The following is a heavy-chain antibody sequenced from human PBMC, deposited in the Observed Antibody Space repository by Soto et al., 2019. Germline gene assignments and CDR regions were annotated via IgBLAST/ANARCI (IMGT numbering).Heavy chain of an antibody. Sequence: QVQLVESGGGVVQPGRSLRLSCAASGFTFNNYAMHWVRQAPGKGLEWVAVISYDGGNKYYADSVKGRFTVSRDNSKNTVYLQMDSLKTDDTAVYYCARPPLVRTVGFDYWGQGTLVTVSS. J-gene: IGHJ4*02. CDR3: ARPPLVRTVGFDY. V-gene: IGHV3-30-3*01. CDR1: GFTFNNYA. CDR2: ISYDGGNK. D-gene: IGHD4-17*01.